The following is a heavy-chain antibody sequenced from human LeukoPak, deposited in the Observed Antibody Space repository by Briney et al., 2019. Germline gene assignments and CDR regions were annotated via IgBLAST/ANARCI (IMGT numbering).Heavy chain of an antibody. CDR2: IKEDGSTK. CDR1: GFTFSGSW. CDR3: ARDAAYSTFDY. V-gene: IGHV3-7*05. Sequence: GGSLRLSCAASGFTFSGSWMAWVRQAPGKGLEWVANIKEDGSTKNYVDSVRGRFTISRDNAENSLYLQINSLRAEDTAVYYCARDAAYSTFDYWGQGTRFTVSS. J-gene: IGHJ4*02. D-gene: IGHD4-11*01.